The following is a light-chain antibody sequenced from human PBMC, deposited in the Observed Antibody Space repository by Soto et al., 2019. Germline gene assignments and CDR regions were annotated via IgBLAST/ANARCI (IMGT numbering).Light chain of an antibody. CDR3: AAWDDSLSGYV. J-gene: IGLJ1*01. Sequence: QSALTQPPSASGTPGQRVTISCSGSSSNIGSNYVYWYQQLPGTAPKLLIYRNNQRPSGVPDRFSGSKSGTSASLAIGGLRSEDEADYYCAAWDDSLSGYVFGTGTKVTVL. V-gene: IGLV1-47*01. CDR1: SSNIGSNY. CDR2: RNN.